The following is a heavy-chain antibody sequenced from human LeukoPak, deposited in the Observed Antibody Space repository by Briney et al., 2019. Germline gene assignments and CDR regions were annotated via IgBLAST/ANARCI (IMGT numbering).Heavy chain of an antibody. CDR3: AKGRGIGVAFDY. J-gene: IGHJ4*02. D-gene: IGHD6-19*01. Sequence: GGSLRLSCAASGFTFSSYAMSWVRQASGKGLEWVSAISGSGGSTYYADSVKGRFTISRDNSKNTLYLQMNSLRAEDTAVYYCAKGRGIGVAFDYWGQGTLVTVSS. CDR1: GFTFSSYA. V-gene: IGHV3-23*01. CDR2: ISGSGGST.